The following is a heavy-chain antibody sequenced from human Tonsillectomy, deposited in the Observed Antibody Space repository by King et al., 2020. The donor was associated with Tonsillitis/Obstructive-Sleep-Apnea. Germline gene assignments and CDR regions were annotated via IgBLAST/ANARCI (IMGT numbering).Heavy chain of an antibody. D-gene: IGHD5-12*01. Sequence: VQLVESGGGLVQPGGSLRLSCAASGFTFSRYTLNWVRQAPGKGLEWVSYISSSSSTIYYADSVKGRFTISRDNAKNSLYLQMNSLRDEDTAVYYCARXXKYSGYGPXXSFXVWGXXTMVTVXS. CDR1: GFTFSRYT. CDR3: ARXXKYSGYGPXXSFXV. CDR2: ISSSSSTI. V-gene: IGHV3-48*02. J-gene: IGHJ3*01.